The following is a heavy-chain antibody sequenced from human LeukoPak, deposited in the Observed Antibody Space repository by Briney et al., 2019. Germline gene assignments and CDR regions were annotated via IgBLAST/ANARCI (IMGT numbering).Heavy chain of an antibody. CDR1: GDSVSSDNW. Sequence: PSETLSLTCAVSGDSVSSDNWWSWLRQPPGKGLEWIGEIYHDGSTNYNPSLKSRVTISVDKLKNQFSMNLRSVTAADTAVYYSASSGYYAPHPWGQGTLVIVSS. J-gene: IGHJ5*02. CDR3: ASSGYYAPHP. D-gene: IGHD3-3*01. CDR2: IYHDGST. V-gene: IGHV4-4*02.